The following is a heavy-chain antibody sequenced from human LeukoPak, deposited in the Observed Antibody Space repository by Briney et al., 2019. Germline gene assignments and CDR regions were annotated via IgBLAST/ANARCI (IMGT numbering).Heavy chain of an antibody. CDR1: GYSFTSYW. V-gene: IGHV5-51*01. CDR2: VYPGDSET. Sequence: GESLKISCQGSGYSFTSYWIGWVRQMPGRGMEWMGIVYPGDSETRYSTSFQGQVTISADKSINTAYLHWSSLRASDTAIYYCATTSRHFDYWGQGTLLTVSS. CDR3: ATTSRHFDY. J-gene: IGHJ4*02. D-gene: IGHD6-6*01.